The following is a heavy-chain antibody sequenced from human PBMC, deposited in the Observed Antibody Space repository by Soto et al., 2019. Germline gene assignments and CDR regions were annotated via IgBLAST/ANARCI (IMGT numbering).Heavy chain of an antibody. D-gene: IGHD3-10*01. V-gene: IGHV3-7*05. Sequence: SGGGLVQPGGSLRLSCAASGFSFSNYWMTWVRQAPGKGLEWVANIKRDGSERSYLDSVRGRFTVSRDNAKNSLYLQMDSLRAEDTALYYCARDVSPGSRSLYLDAFDIWGQGTMVTVSS. CDR2: IKRDGSER. CDR1: GFSFSNYW. CDR3: ARDVSPGSRSLYLDAFDI. J-gene: IGHJ3*02.